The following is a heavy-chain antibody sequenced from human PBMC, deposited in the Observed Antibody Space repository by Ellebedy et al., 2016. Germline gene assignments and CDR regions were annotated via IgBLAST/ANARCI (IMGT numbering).Heavy chain of an antibody. CDR1: GFIFNAYA. CDR3: ARDRGSGSYPGTDSHFDS. V-gene: IGHV3-30*14. J-gene: IGHJ4*02. Sequence: GGSLRLSCAASGFIFNAYAMHWVRQAPGKGLEWVAVISNDGDKYGHADSVKGRFTISRDNSKSTLYLQMDSLRAEDMAVYYCARDRGSGSYPGTDSHFDSWGQGALVTVSS. D-gene: IGHD3-10*01. CDR2: ISNDGDKY.